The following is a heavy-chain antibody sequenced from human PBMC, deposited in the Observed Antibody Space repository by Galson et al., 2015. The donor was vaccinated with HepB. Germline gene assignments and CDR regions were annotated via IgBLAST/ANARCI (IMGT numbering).Heavy chain of an antibody. CDR3: AKSDSSSTSCHTLDY. CDR2: ISGSGGST. V-gene: IGHV3-23*01. Sequence: SLRLSCAASGFTFSSYAMSWVRQAPGKGLEWVSTISGSGGSTSYADSVKGRFTISRDNSKNTLYLQMNSLRADDTAVYYCAKSDSSSTSCHTLDYWGQGTLVTVSS. CDR1: GFTFSSYA. J-gene: IGHJ4*02. D-gene: IGHD2-2*01.